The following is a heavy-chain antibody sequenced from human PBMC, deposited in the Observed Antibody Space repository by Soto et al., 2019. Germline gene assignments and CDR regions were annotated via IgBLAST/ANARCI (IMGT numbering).Heavy chain of an antibody. J-gene: IGHJ4*02. Sequence: ASVKVSCKASGYTFTNYAMHWGRQAPGQRLEWMGWINAGNGNTKYSQKFQDRVTMTTDTSTSTAYMELRSLRSDDTAVYYCARDHSSALDYWGQGTLVTVSS. D-gene: IGHD6-25*01. CDR1: GYTFTNYA. V-gene: IGHV1-3*01. CDR2: INAGNGNT. CDR3: ARDHSSALDY.